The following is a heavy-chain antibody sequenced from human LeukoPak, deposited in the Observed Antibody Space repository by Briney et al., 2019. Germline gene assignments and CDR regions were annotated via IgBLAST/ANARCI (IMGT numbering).Heavy chain of an antibody. CDR2: IYSSGST. V-gene: IGHV4-4*07. Sequence: SETLSLTCTVSGDSISSYHWSWIRQPAGKGLEWIGRIYSSGSTNYNPSLKSRVTMSIDTSKNQFSLKLNSVTAADTAVYYCARVRWPRDTSIDYWGQGTLVTVSS. J-gene: IGHJ4*02. D-gene: IGHD5-18*01. CDR1: GDSISSYH. CDR3: ARVRWPRDTSIDY.